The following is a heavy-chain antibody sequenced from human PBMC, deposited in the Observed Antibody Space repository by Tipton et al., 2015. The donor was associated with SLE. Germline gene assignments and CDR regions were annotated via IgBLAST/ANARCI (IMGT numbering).Heavy chain of an antibody. J-gene: IGHJ6*03. CDR2: IVGSGGST. CDR1: EFTFSSYA. D-gene: IGHD3-10*01. CDR3: AKTGSRDAYYYMDV. V-gene: IGHV3-23*01. Sequence: SLRLSCAASEFTFSSYAMSWVRQAPGKGLEWVSGIVGSGGSTYYADSVKGRFTISRDNGKNTLSLQMNSLRAEDTAIYYCAKTGSRDAYYYMDVWGKGATVTVSS.